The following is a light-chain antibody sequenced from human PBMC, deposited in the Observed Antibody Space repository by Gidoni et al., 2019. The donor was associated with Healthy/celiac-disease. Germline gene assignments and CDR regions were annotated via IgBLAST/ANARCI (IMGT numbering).Light chain of an antibody. J-gene: IGKJ4*01. CDR3: QQSYSTPLT. CDR2: AAS. V-gene: IGKV1-39*01. CDR1: QSSSSY. Sequence: DIHMTHSPSSLSASVGDRVTITCGASQSSSSYLNCYQQNPGTAPKLLIYAASSLQSGVPSRFSGSGSGTDLTLNISSLQPEDFATYYCQQSYSTPLTFGGGTKVEIK.